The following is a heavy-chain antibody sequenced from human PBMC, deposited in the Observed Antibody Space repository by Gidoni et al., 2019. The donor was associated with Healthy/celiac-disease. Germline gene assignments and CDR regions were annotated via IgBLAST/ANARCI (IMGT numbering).Heavy chain of an antibody. D-gene: IGHD6-13*01. V-gene: IGHV3-23*01. CDR3: AKDIAAAYYFDY. J-gene: IGHJ4*02. CDR1: GFPVSSYA. CDR2: ISGSGGST. Sequence: EVQLLESGGGLVQPGGSLRLSCAASGFPVSSYALSWVRQVPGKGPGWGSAISGSGGSTYYADSVKGRFTISRDNSKNTLYLQMNSLRAEDTAVYYCAKDIAAAYYFDYWGQGTLVTVSS.